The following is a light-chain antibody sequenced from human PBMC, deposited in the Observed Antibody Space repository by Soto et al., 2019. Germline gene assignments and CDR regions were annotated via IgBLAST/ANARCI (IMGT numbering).Light chain of an antibody. CDR2: AAS. CDR1: QSVSGW. V-gene: IGKV1-5*01. Sequence: EIQMTQSPSTLSASVGDTVTVTCRASQSVSGWLAWYQQKPGKAPKLLIYAASNFQSGVPSRFSGSGSGTHFTLTISSLQPEDFATYYCQQLHGYPITFGQGTRLEI. CDR3: QQLHGYPIT. J-gene: IGKJ5*01.